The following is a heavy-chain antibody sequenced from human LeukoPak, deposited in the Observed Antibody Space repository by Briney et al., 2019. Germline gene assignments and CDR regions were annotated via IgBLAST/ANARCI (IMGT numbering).Heavy chain of an antibody. J-gene: IGHJ6*03. D-gene: IGHD6-13*01. V-gene: IGHV4-4*07. CDR2: IYTSGST. Sequence: SETLSLTCTVSGGSISSYYWSWIRQPAGKGQEWIGRIYTSGSTNYNPSLKSRVTMSVDTSKNQFSLKLSSVTAADTAVYYCAREDQQLVQFYYYYYMAVWGKGTTVTVSS. CDR3: AREDQQLVQFYYYYYMAV. CDR1: GGSISSYY.